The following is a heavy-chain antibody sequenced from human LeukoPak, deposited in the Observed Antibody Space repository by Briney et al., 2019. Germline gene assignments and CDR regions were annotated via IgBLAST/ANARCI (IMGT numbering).Heavy chain of an antibody. J-gene: IGHJ4*02. D-gene: IGHD1-26*01. CDR3: VRQMVGASFDY. CDR2: IKQDGSET. V-gene: IGHV3-7*01. CDR1: GFTLSNYW. Sequence: GGSLRLSCAASGFTLSNYWMSWVRQAPGKGLEWVANIKQDGSETYYVDSVRGRFTFSRDDAENSVYLQMNSLRAEDTAIYYCVRQMVGASFDYWGQGTLVTVSS.